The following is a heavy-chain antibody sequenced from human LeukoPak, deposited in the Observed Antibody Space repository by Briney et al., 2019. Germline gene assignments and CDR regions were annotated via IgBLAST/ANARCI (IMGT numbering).Heavy chain of an antibody. J-gene: IGHJ6*02. CDR1: GLTFSSSW. CDR2: INPDGNKK. CDR3: AQGGSEIYYFYHGMDV. Sequence: GGSLRLSCAVSGLTFSSSWMDWVRQAPGKGLEWVASINPDGNKKYSADSVKGRFTISRDNSKNTVNLQMNSLRAEDTAVYHCAQGGSEIYYFYHGMDVWGRGTTVTVSS. D-gene: IGHD3-10*01. V-gene: IGHV3-7*01.